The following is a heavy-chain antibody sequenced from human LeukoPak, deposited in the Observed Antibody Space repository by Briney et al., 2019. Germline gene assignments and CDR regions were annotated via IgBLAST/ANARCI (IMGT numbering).Heavy chain of an antibody. CDR1: GGSFSGYY. CDR2: INHSGST. D-gene: IGHD3-16*01. V-gene: IGHV4-34*01. CDR3: ARAWGYFDY. Sequence: KASETLSLTCAVYGGSFSGYYWSWIRQPPGKGLEWIGEINHSGSTNYNPSLKSRVTISVDTSKNQFSLKLSSVTAADTAVYYCARAWGYFDYWGQGTLVTVSS. J-gene: IGHJ4*02.